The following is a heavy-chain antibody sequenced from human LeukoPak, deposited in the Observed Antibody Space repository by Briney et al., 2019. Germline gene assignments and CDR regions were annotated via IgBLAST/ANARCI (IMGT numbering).Heavy chain of an antibody. J-gene: IGHJ4*02. CDR2: ISGSGGST. Sequence: GGSLRLSCAASGFTFSSYAMSWVRQAPGKGLEWVSAISGSGGSTYYADSVKGRFTISRDNSKNTLYLQMKSLRAEDTAVYYCAEDVSYCSSTSCYVDYFDYWGQGTLVTVSS. CDR1: GFTFSSYA. CDR3: AEDVSYCSSTSCYVDYFDY. V-gene: IGHV3-23*01. D-gene: IGHD2-2*01.